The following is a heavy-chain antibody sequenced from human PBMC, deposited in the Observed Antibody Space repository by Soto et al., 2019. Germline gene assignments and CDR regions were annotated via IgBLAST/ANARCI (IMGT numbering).Heavy chain of an antibody. CDR1: GVTFSSYC. Sequence: GGSLRLSCAVSGVTFSSYCMHCVRQAPGKWLVWVSRINSDGRSTSHADSMKGRSTISRDNAKNTLYMQMNSRIAQHTSIHYCARLGYQLHHLLPTYYYGMDVWGQGTTVTVSS. D-gene: IGHD2-2*01. V-gene: IGHV3-74*01. J-gene: IGHJ6*02. CDR3: ARLGYQLHHLLPTYYYGMDV. CDR2: INSDGRST.